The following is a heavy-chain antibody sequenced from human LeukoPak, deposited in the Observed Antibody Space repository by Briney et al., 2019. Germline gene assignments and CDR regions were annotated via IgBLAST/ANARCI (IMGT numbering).Heavy chain of an antibody. CDR3: ARERIAVAGGSPLFDP. Sequence: GGSLRLSCAASGFTFSSYWMSWVRQAPGKGLEWVANIKQDGSEKYYVDSVKGRFTISRDNAKNSLYLQMNSLRAEDTAVYYCARERIAVAGGSPLFDPWGQGTLVTVSS. J-gene: IGHJ5*02. CDR2: IKQDGSEK. D-gene: IGHD6-19*01. V-gene: IGHV3-7*03. CDR1: GFTFSSYW.